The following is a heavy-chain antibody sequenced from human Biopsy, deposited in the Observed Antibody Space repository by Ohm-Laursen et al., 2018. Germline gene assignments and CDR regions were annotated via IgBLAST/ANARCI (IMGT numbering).Heavy chain of an antibody. CDR3: ARDYDTSGYYYVS. V-gene: IGHV4-39*01. D-gene: IGHD3-22*01. J-gene: IGHJ5*02. CDR2: IFYRGST. CDR1: GGSISNNNYY. Sequence: SETLSLTCVVSGGSISNNNYYWGWIRQPPGEGLEWIGSIFYRGSTHYKPSLKSRVNMSVDTSKNQFSLKLNSVTAADTAVYYCARDYDTSGYYYVSWGQGTLVTVSS.